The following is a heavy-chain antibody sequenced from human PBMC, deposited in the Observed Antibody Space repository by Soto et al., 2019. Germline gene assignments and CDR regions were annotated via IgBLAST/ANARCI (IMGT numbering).Heavy chain of an antibody. D-gene: IGHD2-15*01. CDR1: GGSVSSGSYY. CDR3: ARGVAYYYYYGMDV. J-gene: IGHJ6*02. Sequence: SETLSLTCTVSGGSVSSGSYYWSWIRQPPGKGLEWIGYIYYSGSTNYNPSLKSRVTISVDTSKNQFSLKLSSVTAADTAVYYCARGVAYYYYYGMDVWGQGTTVTVSS. V-gene: IGHV4-61*01. CDR2: IYYSGST.